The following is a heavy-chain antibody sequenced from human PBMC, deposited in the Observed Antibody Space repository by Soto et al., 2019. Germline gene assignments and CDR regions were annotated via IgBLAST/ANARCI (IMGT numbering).Heavy chain of an antibody. CDR1: GGSISSSSYY. J-gene: IGHJ4*02. CDR2: IYYSGST. CDR3: ARDDYYGSRNRYFDY. D-gene: IGHD3-10*01. V-gene: IGHV4-39*02. Sequence: QLQLQESGPGLVKPSETLSLTCTVSGGSISSSSYYWGWIRQPPGKGLEWIGSIYYSGSTYYNPSLKSRVTISVDTSKNQFSLKLSSVTAADTAVYYCARDDYYGSRNRYFDYWGQGTLVTVSS.